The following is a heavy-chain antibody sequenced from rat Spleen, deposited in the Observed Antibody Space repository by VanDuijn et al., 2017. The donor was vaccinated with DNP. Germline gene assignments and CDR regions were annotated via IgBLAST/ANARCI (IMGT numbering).Heavy chain of an antibody. CDR1: GFSFRNYY. CDR3: TREQHYHFDY. J-gene: IGHJ2*01. CDR2: ISHTDDTT. V-gene: IGHV5-20*01. Sequence: EVQLVESGGGLVQPGRSLKLSCAASGFSFRNYYMAWVRQTPKKGLEWVAIISHTDDTTYYPDSVRGRFTISRDNAHSSLYLQMNSLNSEDTAIYYCTREQHYHFDYWGQGVMVTVSS. D-gene: IGHD1-4*01.